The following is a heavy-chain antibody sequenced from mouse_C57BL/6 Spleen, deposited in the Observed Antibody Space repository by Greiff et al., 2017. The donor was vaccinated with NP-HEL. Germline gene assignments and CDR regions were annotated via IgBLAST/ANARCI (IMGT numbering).Heavy chain of an antibody. CDR2: INPSNGGT. V-gene: IGHV1-53*01. Sequence: QVQLQQPGTELVKPGASVKLSCKASGYTFTSYWMHWVKQRPGQGLEWIGNINPSNGGTNYNEKFKSKATLTVDKSSSTAYMPLSSLTSEDSAVYYCAIMVTTREGFAYWGQGTLVTVSA. CDR1: GYTFTSYW. J-gene: IGHJ3*01. D-gene: IGHD2-2*01. CDR3: AIMVTTREGFAY.